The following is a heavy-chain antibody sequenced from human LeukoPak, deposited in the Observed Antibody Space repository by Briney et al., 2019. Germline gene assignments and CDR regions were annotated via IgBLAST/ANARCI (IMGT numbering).Heavy chain of an antibody. J-gene: IGHJ1*01. CDR2: ITSGSSYI. V-gene: IGHV3-21*01. CDR3: ARDYYDSSGYSRFQH. CDR1: GFTFSSYN. Sequence: PGGSLRLFCAASGFTFSSYNMNWVRQAPGQGLEWVSSITSGSSYIYYADSVKGRFTISRDNAKSPLYLQMNSLRAEDTAVYYCARDYYDSSGYSRFQHWGQGTLVTVSS. D-gene: IGHD3-22*01.